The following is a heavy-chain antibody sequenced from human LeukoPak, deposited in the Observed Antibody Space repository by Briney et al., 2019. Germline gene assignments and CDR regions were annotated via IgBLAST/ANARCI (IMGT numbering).Heavy chain of an antibody. CDR1: GYTFSSYD. Sequence: GASVKVSCKTSGYTFSSYDINWVRQASGQGLEWMGWMNPNSGNTGYAEKFQGRVTMTRDTSINTAYMDLSSLESDDTAVYYCARGPRGSGWAHDAFDIWGQGTMVIVSS. J-gene: IGHJ3*02. CDR2: MNPNSGNT. D-gene: IGHD6-19*01. V-gene: IGHV1-8*01. CDR3: ARGPRGSGWAHDAFDI.